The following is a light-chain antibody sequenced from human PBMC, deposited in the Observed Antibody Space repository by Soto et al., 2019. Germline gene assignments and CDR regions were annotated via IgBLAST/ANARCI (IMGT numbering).Light chain of an antibody. J-gene: IGKJ2*01. CDR3: QPYKTYPMYT. CDR2: DAS. V-gene: IGKV1-5*01. CDR1: QSISTW. Sequence: DIQMTQSPSTLSASLGDRVTITCRASQSISTWLAWYQHKPGKAPKFLISDASNLASGVPARFSGSGSGTEFALTISSLQPDDLATYYCQPYKTYPMYTFGQGTKLEIK.